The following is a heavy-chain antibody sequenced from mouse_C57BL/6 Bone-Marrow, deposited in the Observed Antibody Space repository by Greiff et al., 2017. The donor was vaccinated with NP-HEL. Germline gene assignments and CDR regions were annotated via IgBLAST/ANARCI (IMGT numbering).Heavy chain of an antibody. CDR3: ARRAGYDYPLDY. CDR2: IYWDDDK. J-gene: IGHJ4*01. CDR1: GFSLSTSGMG. Sequence: QVTLKECGPGILQSSQTLSLTCSFSGFSLSTSGMGVSWIRQPSGKGLEWLAHIYWDDDKRYNPSLKSRLTISKDTSRNQVFLKITSVDTADTATYYCARRAGYDYPLDYWGQGTSVTVSS. V-gene: IGHV8-12*01. D-gene: IGHD2-3*01.